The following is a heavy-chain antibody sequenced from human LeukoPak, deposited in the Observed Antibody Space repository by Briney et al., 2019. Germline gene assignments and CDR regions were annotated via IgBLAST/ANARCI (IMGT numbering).Heavy chain of an antibody. CDR2: IIPIFGTA. J-gene: IGHJ4*02. D-gene: IGHD2-2*01. CDR3: ARADCSSTSCYDDY. CDR1: GGTFSSYA. Sequence: SVKVSXKASGGTFSSYAISWVRQAPGQGLEWMGRIIPIFGTANYAQKFQGRVTITTDESTSTAYMELSSLRSEDTAVYYCARADCSSTSCYDDYWGQGTLVTVSS. V-gene: IGHV1-69*05.